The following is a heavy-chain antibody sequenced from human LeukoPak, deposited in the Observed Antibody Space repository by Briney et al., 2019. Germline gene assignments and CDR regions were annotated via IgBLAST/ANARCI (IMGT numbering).Heavy chain of an antibody. D-gene: IGHD3-10*01. J-gene: IGHJ6*03. CDR3: ARGRSSMVRGYYYYMDV. V-gene: IGHV4-59*01. CDR1: GGSISSYY. CDR2: IYYSGST. Sequence: SETLSLTCTVSGGSISSYYWSWIRQPPGKGLEWIGYIYYSGSTNYNPSLKSRVTISVDTSKNQFSLELSSVTAADTAVYYCARGRSSMVRGYYYYMDVWGKGTTVTISS.